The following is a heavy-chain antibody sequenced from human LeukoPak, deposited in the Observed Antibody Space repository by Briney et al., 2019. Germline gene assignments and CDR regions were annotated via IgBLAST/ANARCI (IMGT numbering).Heavy chain of an antibody. CDR2: IGSSSSPI. J-gene: IGHJ4*02. Sequence: GGSLRLSCVVSGLTFSDYSMNWVRRAPGKGLEWVSYIGSSSSPIYYSDSVKGRFTISRDNAKNSLFLEMNSLRDEDTAVYYCAREISGILGFDYWGRGTLVTVSS. V-gene: IGHV3-48*02. CDR3: AREISGILGFDY. D-gene: IGHD6-13*01. CDR1: GLTFSDYS.